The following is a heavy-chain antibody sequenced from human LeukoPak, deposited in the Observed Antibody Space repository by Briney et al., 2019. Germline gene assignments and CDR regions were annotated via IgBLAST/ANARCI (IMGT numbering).Heavy chain of an antibody. V-gene: IGHV3-23*01. D-gene: IGHD6-19*01. CDR2: ISGSGGST. CDR3: AKDVESSGWPDRFDY. J-gene: IGHJ4*02. CDR1: GFTFSSYW. Sequence: GGSLRLSCAASGFTFSSYWMHWVRQAPGKGLEWVSAISGSGGSTYYADSVKGRFTISRDNSKNTLYLQMNSLRAEDTAVYYCAKDVESSGWPDRFDYWGQGTLVTVSS.